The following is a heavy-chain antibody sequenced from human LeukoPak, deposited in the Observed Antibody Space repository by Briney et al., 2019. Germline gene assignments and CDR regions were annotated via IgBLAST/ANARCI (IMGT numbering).Heavy chain of an antibody. D-gene: IGHD2-2*01. Sequence: GGSLRLSCAASGFTFSSYSMTWVRQVPGKGLEWVPSIGSVGTYVYYADSLKGRITISRDNAKNSLYLQMNSLRAEDTAIYYCARNARGPGDFWGQGTVVTVSS. CDR1: GFTFSSYS. J-gene: IGHJ4*02. CDR2: IGSVGTYV. V-gene: IGHV3-21*01. CDR3: ARNARGPGDF.